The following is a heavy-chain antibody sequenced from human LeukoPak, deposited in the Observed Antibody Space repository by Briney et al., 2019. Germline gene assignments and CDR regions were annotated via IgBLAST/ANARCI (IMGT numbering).Heavy chain of an antibody. Sequence: GGSLRLSCAASGFTFSSYSMNWVRQAPGKGLEWVSSISSSSNYIYYADSVKGRFTISRDNAKNSLYLQMNSLSAEDTAVYYCAKEVYSSAWYVDYWGQGTLVTVSS. J-gene: IGHJ4*02. CDR2: ISSSSNYI. V-gene: IGHV3-21*01. CDR3: AKEVYSSAWYVDY. D-gene: IGHD6-19*01. CDR1: GFTFSSYS.